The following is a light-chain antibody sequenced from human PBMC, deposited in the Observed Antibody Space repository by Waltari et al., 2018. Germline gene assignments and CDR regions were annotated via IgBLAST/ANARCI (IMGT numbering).Light chain of an antibody. CDR1: QRIRDG. CDR2: AAS. V-gene: IGKV1-6*01. CDR3: LQDFNYPWT. J-gene: IGKJ1*01. Sequence: ALQMTQSTSSLSASIGDRGTITCRASQRIRDGLAWFQQKPGKALKILIYAASTLESGVPSRFSGSGSGTEFTLTISSLQPEDFATYYCLQDFNYPWTFGQGTKVEIK.